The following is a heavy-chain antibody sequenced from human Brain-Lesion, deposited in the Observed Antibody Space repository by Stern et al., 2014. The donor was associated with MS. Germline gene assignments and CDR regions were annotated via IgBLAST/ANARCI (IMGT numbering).Heavy chain of an antibody. CDR3: ARGRVVPGFQYYATDV. CDR2: IFNSGST. Sequence: QVQLQESGPGLVKPSQTLSLSCTVSGGSISSGGYYWSWIRQPAGKGLEWIGRIFNSGSTSYNPPLKSRVTISIDPSKNQFSLRLTSMTAADTAVYYCARGRVVPGFQYYATDVWGQGTTVIVSS. D-gene: IGHD2-2*01. V-gene: IGHV4-61*02. J-gene: IGHJ6*02. CDR1: GGSISSGGYY.